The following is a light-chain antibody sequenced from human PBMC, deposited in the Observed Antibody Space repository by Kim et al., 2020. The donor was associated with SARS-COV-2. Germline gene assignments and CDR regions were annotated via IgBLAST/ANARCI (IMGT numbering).Light chain of an antibody. V-gene: IGLV2-14*01. CDR1: SSDVGGYNY. CDR3: SSYISSSTL. J-gene: IGLJ2*01. Sequence: QSALTQPASVSGSPGQSITISCTGTSSDVGGYNYVSWYQQHPGKAPKLMIYDVSKRPSGVSNRFSGSKSGNTASLTISGLQAEDEADYYCSSYISSSTLFGGGTQLTVL. CDR2: DVS.